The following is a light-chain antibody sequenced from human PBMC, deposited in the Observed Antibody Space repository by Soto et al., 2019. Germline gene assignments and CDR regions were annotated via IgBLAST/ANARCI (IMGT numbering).Light chain of an antibody. CDR1: QSVSSY. CDR2: DAS. CDR3: QHRSNWIT. V-gene: IGKV3-11*01. Sequence: EIVLKQSPATLSLSPGERATLSCRASQSVSSYLAWYQQKPGQAPRLLIYDASNRATGIPARFSGSGSGTDFTLTISSLEPEDFAIYYCQHRSNWITFGQGTRLDIK. J-gene: IGKJ5*01.